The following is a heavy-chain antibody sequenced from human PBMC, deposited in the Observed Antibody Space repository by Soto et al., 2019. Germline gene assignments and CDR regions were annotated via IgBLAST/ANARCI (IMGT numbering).Heavy chain of an antibody. Sequence: QVQLVQSGAEVKKPGSSVKVSCKASGGTFSSYAISWVRQAPGQGLEWMGGIIPIFGTANYAQKLQGRVTITADESTSTAYMELSSLRSEDTAVYYCARGDDSGSYHRSYYGMDVWGQGTTVTVSS. CDR1: GGTFSSYA. D-gene: IGHD1-26*01. V-gene: IGHV1-69*12. CDR2: IIPIFGTA. CDR3: ARGDDSGSYHRSYYGMDV. J-gene: IGHJ6*02.